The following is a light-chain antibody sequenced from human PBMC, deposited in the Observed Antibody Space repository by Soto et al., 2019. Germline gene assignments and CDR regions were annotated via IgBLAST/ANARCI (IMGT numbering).Light chain of an antibody. V-gene: IGKV1-39*01. CDR2: AAS. CDR3: QQSYKSPPT. CDR1: QSINTK. Sequence: DIQMTQSPSTLSASLGDRVTITCRASQSINTKLNWYQQKPGKVPNLLIYAASSLQTGVPSRFSGSGSGTDFTLTISSLQPEDFATYYCQQSYKSPPTFGPGTKVDIK. J-gene: IGKJ1*01.